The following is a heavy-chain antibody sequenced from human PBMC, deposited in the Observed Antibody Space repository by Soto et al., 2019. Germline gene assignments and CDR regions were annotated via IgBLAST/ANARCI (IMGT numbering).Heavy chain of an antibody. Sequence: PSETLSLTCTVSGGSISSGGYYWSWIRQHPGKGLEWIGYIYYSGSTYYNPSLKSRVTISVDTSKNQFSLKLSSVTAADTAIYYCAHSPRPTTVTTSAEYFQHWGQGTLVTVSS. V-gene: IGHV4-31*03. CDR1: GGSISSGGYY. CDR2: IYYSGST. J-gene: IGHJ1*01. D-gene: IGHD4-17*01. CDR3: AHSPRPTTVTTSAEYFQH.